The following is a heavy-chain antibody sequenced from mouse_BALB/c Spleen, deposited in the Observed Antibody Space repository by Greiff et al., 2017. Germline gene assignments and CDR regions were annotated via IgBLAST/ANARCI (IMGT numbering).Heavy chain of an antibody. CDR2: IDPANGNT. Sequence: VQLKESGAELVKPGASVKLSCTASGFNIKDTYMHWVKQRPEQGLEWIGRIDPANGNTKYDPKFQGKATITADTSSNTAYLQLSSLTSEDTAVYYCALYGNYEAYWGQGTLVTVSA. V-gene: IGHV14-3*02. CDR3: ALYGNYEAY. CDR1: GFNIKDTY. D-gene: IGHD2-10*02. J-gene: IGHJ3*01.